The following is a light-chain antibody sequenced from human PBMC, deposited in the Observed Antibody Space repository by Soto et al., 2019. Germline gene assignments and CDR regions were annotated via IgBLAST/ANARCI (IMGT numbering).Light chain of an antibody. CDR3: MQGSHWPPWT. CDR2: QVS. Sequence: DVVMTQSPLSLPVTLGQPASISCRSSQSLPHSDGNTYLNWFQQRPGQSPRRLIYQVSNRDSGVPDRFSGSGSGTDFTLKISRVEAEDVGVYYCMQGSHWPPWTFGQGTKVEIK. CDR1: QSLPHSDGNTY. V-gene: IGKV2-30*02. J-gene: IGKJ1*01.